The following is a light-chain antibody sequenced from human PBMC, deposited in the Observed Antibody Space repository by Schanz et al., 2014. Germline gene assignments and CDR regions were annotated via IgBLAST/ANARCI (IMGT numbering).Light chain of an antibody. V-gene: IGLV2-14*02. CDR1: SSDVGNYNL. CDR3: SSYTTSSTWV. Sequence: QSALTQPASVSGSPGQSITISCTGTSSDVGNYNLVSWYQQHPGKAPKLMIYEVSKRPSGVSDRFSGSRSGNTASLIISGLQAEDEADYYCSSYTTSSTWVFGGGTKLTVL. J-gene: IGLJ3*02. CDR2: EVS.